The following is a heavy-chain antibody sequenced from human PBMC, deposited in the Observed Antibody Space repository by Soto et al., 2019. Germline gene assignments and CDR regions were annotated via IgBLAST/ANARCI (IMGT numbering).Heavy chain of an antibody. J-gene: IGHJ3*02. V-gene: IGHV4-61*01. CDR2: IYYNGNT. Sequence: SEILSLTCTVYGVSVSSGSYYWSWIRQPPGKGLEWIGYIYYNGNTNYNPSLKSRVTKSVDMSKNQFSLKLTSVTAADTAVYYCAREEYYDSSGYARAFDIWGQGTMVTVSS. CDR1: GVSVSSGSYY. D-gene: IGHD3-22*01. CDR3: AREEYYDSSGYARAFDI.